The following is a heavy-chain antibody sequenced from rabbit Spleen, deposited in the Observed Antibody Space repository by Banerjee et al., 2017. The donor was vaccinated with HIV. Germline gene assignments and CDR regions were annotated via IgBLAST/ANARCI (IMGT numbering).Heavy chain of an antibody. J-gene: IGHJ3*01. Sequence: QEQLKETGGGLVQPGGSLTLSCKSSGFDFSVYGVSWVRQAPGKGLEWIGYIDPIFHISTYATRVNGRFTISRDNAQNTVFLQMTSLTAADTATYFCVREVAAKFGLWGQGTLVTVS. V-gene: IGHV1S47*01. CDR1: GFDFSVYG. D-gene: IGHD4-1*01. CDR3: VREVAAKFGL. CDR2: IDPIFHIS.